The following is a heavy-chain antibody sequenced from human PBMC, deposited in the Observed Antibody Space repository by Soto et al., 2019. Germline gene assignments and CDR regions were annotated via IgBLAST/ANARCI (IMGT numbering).Heavy chain of an antibody. CDR3: AREMPDSPVEIGSAAVFDWFDP. Sequence: EVQLVESGGGLVQPGGSLRLSCAASGFTFSSYWMHWVRQAPGKGLVWVSRINSDGSSTSYADSVKGRFTISRDNAKNTLYLQMNSLRAEDTAVYYCAREMPDSPVEIGSAAVFDWFDPWGERTLVTVSS. CDR1: GFTFSSYW. D-gene: IGHD6-25*01. CDR2: INSDGSST. V-gene: IGHV3-74*01. J-gene: IGHJ5*02.